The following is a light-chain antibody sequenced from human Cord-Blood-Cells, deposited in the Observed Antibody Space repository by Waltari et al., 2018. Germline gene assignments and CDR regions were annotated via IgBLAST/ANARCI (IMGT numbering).Light chain of an antibody. Sequence: QSALTQPASVSGSPGQSITIYSTGTSSDVGGHNYVTWYQQHPGKAPKLMIYEVSNRPSGVSNRFSGSKSGNTASLTISGLQAEDEADYYCSSYTSSSTLVFGGGTKLTVL. J-gene: IGLJ2*01. CDR3: SSYTSSSTLV. CDR2: EVS. V-gene: IGLV2-14*01. CDR1: SSDVGGHNY.